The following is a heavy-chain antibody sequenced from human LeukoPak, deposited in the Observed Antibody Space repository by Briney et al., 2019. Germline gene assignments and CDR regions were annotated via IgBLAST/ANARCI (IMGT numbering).Heavy chain of an antibody. CDR3: AKTPSGVIAPYYFDY. J-gene: IGHJ4*02. V-gene: IGHV3-23*01. CDR1: GFTFSSYA. Sequence: GGSLRLSCAASGFTFSSYAMSWVRQAPGKGLEWVSAISGSGGSTYYADSVKGRFTISRDNSKNTLYLQMNSLRAEDTAVYYCAKTPSGVIAPYYFDYWGQGTLVTVSS. D-gene: IGHD2-21*01. CDR2: ISGSGGST.